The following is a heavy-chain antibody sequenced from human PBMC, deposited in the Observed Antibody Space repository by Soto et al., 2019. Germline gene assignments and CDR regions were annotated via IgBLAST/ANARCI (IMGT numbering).Heavy chain of an antibody. CDR1: GDTFSKYD. J-gene: IGHJ5*01. CDR3: TRARGAETFDF. D-gene: IGHD2-15*01. CDR2: MNPRSGNT. Sequence: QVMLVQSGAEVKKPGASVKVSCQASGDTFSKYDIHWVRLATGHGLEWMGGMNPRSGNTGYEQKFRGRVIMTRNTAITTAYMELSSLKYEDSAIYYCTRARGAETFDFWGQGSRVTVSS. V-gene: IGHV1-8*01.